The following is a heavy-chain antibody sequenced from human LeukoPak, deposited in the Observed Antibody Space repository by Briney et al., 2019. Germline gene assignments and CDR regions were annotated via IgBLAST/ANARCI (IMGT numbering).Heavy chain of an antibody. D-gene: IGHD3-16*01. CDR2: INPDGSGK. J-gene: IGHJ4*02. CDR3: ASWGAGGNS. V-gene: IGHV3-7*01. Sequence: GGSLRLSCEASAFSLSTYWMNWVRQVLEKRLDWVANINPDGSGKRYVDSVKGRFTIARDNADNSLSLQMNSLRAEDTAVYYCASWGAGGNSWGQGTLVTVSS. CDR1: AFSLSTYW.